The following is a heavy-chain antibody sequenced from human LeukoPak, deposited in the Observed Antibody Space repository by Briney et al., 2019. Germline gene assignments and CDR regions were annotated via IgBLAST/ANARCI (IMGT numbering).Heavy chain of an antibody. V-gene: IGHV4-59*01. Sequence: PSETLSLTCTVSGGSISDYYWNWIRQPPEKGLEWIGYIYYSGSTTYNPSLESRVTMSVDTAKNQFSLKLRSVTAADTAVYYCARGDFCSSSNCYLRPMDVWGKGTTVTVSS. CDR3: ARGDFCSSSNCYLRPMDV. D-gene: IGHD2-2*01. CDR2: IYYSGST. CDR1: GGSISDYY. J-gene: IGHJ6*03.